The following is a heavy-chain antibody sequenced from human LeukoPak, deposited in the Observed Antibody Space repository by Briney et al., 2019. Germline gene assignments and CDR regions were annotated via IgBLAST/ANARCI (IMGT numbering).Heavy chain of an antibody. V-gene: IGHV1-18*01. D-gene: IGHD4-17*01. CDR3: ARDKPTVTTPNWFDP. Sequence: ASVKVSCKSSGYTFTSYGISWVRQAPGQGLEWMGWISAYNGNTNYAQKLQGRVTMTTDTSTSTAYMELRSLRSDDTAVYYCARDKPTVTTPNWFDPWGQGTLVTVSS. CDR2: ISAYNGNT. CDR1: GYTFTSYG. J-gene: IGHJ5*02.